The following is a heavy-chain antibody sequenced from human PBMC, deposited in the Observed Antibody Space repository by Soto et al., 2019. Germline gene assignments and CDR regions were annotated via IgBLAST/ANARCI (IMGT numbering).Heavy chain of an antibody. CDR2: INHSGST. CDR3: ARDCSSTSCYEGGLDAFDI. CDR1: GGSFSGYY. V-gene: IGHV4-34*01. D-gene: IGHD2-2*01. Sequence: SETLSLTCAVYGGSFSGYYWSWIRQPPGKGLEWIGEINHSGSTNYNPSLKSRVTISVDTSKNQFSLKLSSVTAADTAVYYCARDCSSTSCYEGGLDAFDIWGQGTMVTVSS. J-gene: IGHJ3*02.